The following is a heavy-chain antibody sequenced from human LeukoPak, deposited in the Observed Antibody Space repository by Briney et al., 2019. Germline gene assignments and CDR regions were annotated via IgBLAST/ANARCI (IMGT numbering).Heavy chain of an antibody. CDR3: AVMTTVKYYYYYYMDV. Sequence: SVRVSCKASGGTFSSYAISWVRQAPGQGLEWMGGIIPIFGTANYAQKFQGRVTITADESTSTAYMELSSLRSEDTAVYYCAVMTTVKYYYYYYMDVWGKGTTVTVSS. V-gene: IGHV1-69*01. CDR2: IIPIFGTA. D-gene: IGHD4-11*01. CDR1: GGTFSSYA. J-gene: IGHJ6*03.